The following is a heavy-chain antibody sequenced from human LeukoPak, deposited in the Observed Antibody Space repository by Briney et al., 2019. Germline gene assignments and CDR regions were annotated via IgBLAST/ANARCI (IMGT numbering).Heavy chain of an antibody. V-gene: IGHV4-59*12. CDR3: ARLGALHDAFDV. CDR1: GDSIRSYY. CDR2: IHYSGSA. J-gene: IGHJ3*01. Sequence: SETLSLTCTVSGDSIRSYYWSWIRQPPGKGLEWIGNIHYSGSAKYNPSLKSRVTISVDTSKNQFSLRVTSLTAADTAVYYCARLGALHDAFDVWGQGTLVTVSS. D-gene: IGHD3-16*01.